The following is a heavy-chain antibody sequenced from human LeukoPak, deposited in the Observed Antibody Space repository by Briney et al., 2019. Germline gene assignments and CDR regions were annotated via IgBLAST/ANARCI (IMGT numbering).Heavy chain of an antibody. CDR2: ISWNSGSI. J-gene: IGHJ6*03. Sequence: GGSLRLSCAASGFTFDDYAMHWVRQAPGKGLEWVSGISWNSGSIGYADSVKGRFTISRDNSKNTLYLQMNSLRAEDTAVYYCARGQGYGPWVYYYYMDVWGKGTTVTVSS. V-gene: IGHV3-9*01. D-gene: IGHD5-18*01. CDR3: ARGQGYGPWVYYYYMDV. CDR1: GFTFDDYA.